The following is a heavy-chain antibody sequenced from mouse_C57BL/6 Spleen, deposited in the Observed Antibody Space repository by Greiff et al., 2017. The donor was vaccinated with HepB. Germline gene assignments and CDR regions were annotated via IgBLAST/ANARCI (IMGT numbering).Heavy chain of an antibody. Sequence: QVQLQQSDAELVKPGASVKISCKVSGYTFTDYTIHWMKQRPEQGLEWIGGIYPGDGSTKYNEKFKGKATLTANKSSSPAYMQLNSLTSEDSAVCFSGRRGAMDYWGQGTSVTVSS. J-gene: IGHJ4*01. CDR3: GRRGAMDY. V-gene: IGHV1-78*01. CDR1: GYTFTDYT. CDR2: IYPGDGST.